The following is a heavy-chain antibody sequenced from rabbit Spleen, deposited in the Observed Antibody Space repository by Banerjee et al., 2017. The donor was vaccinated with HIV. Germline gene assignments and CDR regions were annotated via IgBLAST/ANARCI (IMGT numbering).Heavy chain of an antibody. J-gene: IGHJ4*01. D-gene: IGHD2-1*01. V-gene: IGHV1S40*01. CDR3: ARVGYGDYASNL. Sequence: QSLEESGGDLVKPGASLTLTCTASGVSFSSSSYMCWVRQAPGKGLEWIACIYTGSDNTYYASWAKGRFTISKTSSTSVTLQMTSLTAADTATYFCARVGYGDYASNLWGPGTLVTVS. CDR1: GVSFSSSSY. CDR2: IYTGSDNT.